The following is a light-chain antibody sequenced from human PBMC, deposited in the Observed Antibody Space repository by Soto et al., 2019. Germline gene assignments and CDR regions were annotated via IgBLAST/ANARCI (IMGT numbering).Light chain of an antibody. J-gene: IGKJ4*01. V-gene: IGKV3D-15*01. Sequence: TQSPDTLSLSPGERATLSCRASQSVSSNLAWYQQKPGQAPRLLIYGASTRATGIPARFSGSGSGTEFNLTISSLQSEDFAVYFCQQYDDWLRLTFGGGTKVDIK. CDR3: QQYDDWLRLT. CDR2: GAS. CDR1: QSVSSN.